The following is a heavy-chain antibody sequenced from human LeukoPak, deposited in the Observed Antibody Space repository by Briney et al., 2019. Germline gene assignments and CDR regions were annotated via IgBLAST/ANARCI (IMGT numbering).Heavy chain of an antibody. V-gene: IGHV3-21*01. J-gene: IGHJ4*02. Sequence: PGGSLRLSCAASGFTFSSYSMNWVRQAPGKGLEWVSSISSSSSYIYYADSVKGRFTISRDNAKNSLYLQMNSLRAEDTAVYYCARVSTAVAGEFDYWGQGTLVTVSS. CDR3: ARVSTAVAGEFDY. CDR2: ISSSSSYI. D-gene: IGHD6-19*01. CDR1: GFTFSSYS.